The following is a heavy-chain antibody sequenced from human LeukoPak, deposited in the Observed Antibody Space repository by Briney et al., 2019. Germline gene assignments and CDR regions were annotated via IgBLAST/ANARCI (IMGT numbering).Heavy chain of an antibody. CDR3: ASVRMGADFNPFDY. Sequence: GGSLRLSCAASGFTFSSFWIFWVRHAPGKEQVCVLRNKSDGRQTIYADSVTGRFTTSRDNAKDTLYLQMDSLRAEDAAVYYCASVRMGADFNPFDYWGQGTLCTVSS. CDR2: NKSDGRQT. J-gene: IGHJ4*02. V-gene: IGHV3-74*01. D-gene: IGHD3-10*01. CDR1: GFTFSSFW.